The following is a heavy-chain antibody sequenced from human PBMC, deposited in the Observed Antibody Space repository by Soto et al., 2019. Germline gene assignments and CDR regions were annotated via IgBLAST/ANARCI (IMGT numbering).Heavy chain of an antibody. Sequence: SETLSLTCTVSGGSISSGGYYWSWIRQHPGKGLEWIGYIYYSGSTYYNPSLKSRVTISVDTSKNQFSLKLSSVTAADTAVYYCARGGRSFGQYCSSTSCYNHDYYYYGMDVWGQGTTVTVSS. CDR2: IYYSGST. D-gene: IGHD2-2*02. V-gene: IGHV4-31*03. CDR1: GGSISSGGYY. J-gene: IGHJ6*02. CDR3: ARGGRSFGQYCSSTSCYNHDYYYYGMDV.